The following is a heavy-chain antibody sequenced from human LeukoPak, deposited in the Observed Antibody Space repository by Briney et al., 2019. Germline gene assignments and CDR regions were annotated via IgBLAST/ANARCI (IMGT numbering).Heavy chain of an antibody. CDR2: ISSNGGST. CDR3: ARALDYYGSGSHLDY. Sequence: GGSLRLSCAASGFTFSSYAMHWVRQAPGKGLEYVSAISSNGGSTYYANSVKGRFTISRDNSKNTLYLQMGSLRAEDMAVYYCARALDYYGSGSHLDYWGQGTLVTVSS. V-gene: IGHV3-64*01. D-gene: IGHD3-10*01. CDR1: GFTFSSYA. J-gene: IGHJ4*02.